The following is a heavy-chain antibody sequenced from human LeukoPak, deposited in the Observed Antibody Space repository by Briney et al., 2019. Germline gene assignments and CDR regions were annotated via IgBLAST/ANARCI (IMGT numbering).Heavy chain of an antibody. Sequence: GGSLRLSCAASGFTFSSYGMHWVRQAPGKGLEWVAFIRYDGSNKYYADSVKGRFTISRDNSKNTLYLQMNSLRAEDTAVYYCAKAGGYSSVLDYWGQGTLVTVSS. J-gene: IGHJ4*02. D-gene: IGHD5-18*01. V-gene: IGHV3-30*02. CDR3: AKAGGYSSVLDY. CDR2: IRYDGSNK. CDR1: GFTFSSYG.